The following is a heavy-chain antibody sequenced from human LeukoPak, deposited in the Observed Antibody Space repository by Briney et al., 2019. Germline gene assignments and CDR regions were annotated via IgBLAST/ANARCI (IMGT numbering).Heavy chain of an antibody. J-gene: IGHJ4*02. CDR1: GFTFSHYW. Sequence: PGGSLRLSCAASGFTFSHYWMSWVRQAPGKGLERVASIKQDGSQKYYGDSVKGRFTISRDNAKNSLYLQMNSLRAEDTAFYCCAKDDNSWSLDYWGQGTLVTDSS. V-gene: IGHV3-7*01. CDR2: IKQDGSQK. CDR3: AKDDNSWSLDY. D-gene: IGHD6-13*01.